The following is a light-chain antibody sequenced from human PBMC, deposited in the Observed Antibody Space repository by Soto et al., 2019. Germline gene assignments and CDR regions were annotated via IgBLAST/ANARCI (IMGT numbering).Light chain of an antibody. CDR1: QSVSTY. CDR3: QHRSNWPLT. J-gene: IGKJ4*01. CDR2: DAS. V-gene: IGKV3-11*01. Sequence: EIVLTQTPATLALSPGERATLSCRASQSVSTYLAWYQHKPGQAPRLLIYDASNRATGIPARFSGSGSETDFTLIISSLEPEDFAVYYCQHRSNWPLTFGGGTKVEVK.